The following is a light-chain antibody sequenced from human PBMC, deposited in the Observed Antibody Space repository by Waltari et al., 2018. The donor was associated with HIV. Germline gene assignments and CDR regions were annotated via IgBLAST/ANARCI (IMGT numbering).Light chain of an antibody. CDR1: SSDVGGYNY. J-gene: IGLJ2*01. CDR2: DVI. Sequence: QSALTQPPSASGSPGQSVPLSCTGTSSDVGGYNYVSWHQQHPGKAPKLMIYDVIKRPSGVPDRFSGSKSGNTASLTVSGLQPEDEADYYCSSHAGSKVVFGGGTRLTVL. CDR3: SSHAGSKVV. V-gene: IGLV2-8*01.